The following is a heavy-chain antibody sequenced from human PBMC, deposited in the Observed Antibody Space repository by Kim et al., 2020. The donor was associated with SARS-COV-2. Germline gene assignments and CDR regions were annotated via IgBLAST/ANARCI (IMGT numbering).Heavy chain of an antibody. CDR3: ASLFTMVRGVTYYYYYGMDV. CDR1: GGSISSSSYY. CDR2: IYYSGST. Sequence: SETLSLTCTVSGGSISSSSYYWGWIRQPPGKGLEWIGSIYYSGSTYYNPSLKSRVTISVDTSKNQFSLKLSSVTAADTAVYYCASLFTMVRGVTYYYYYGMDVWGQGTTVTVSS. D-gene: IGHD3-10*01. J-gene: IGHJ6*02. V-gene: IGHV4-39*01.